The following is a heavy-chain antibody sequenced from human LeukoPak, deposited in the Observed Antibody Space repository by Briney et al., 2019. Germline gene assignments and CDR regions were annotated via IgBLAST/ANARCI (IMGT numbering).Heavy chain of an antibody. D-gene: IGHD3-22*01. CDR2: ISYDGSNK. J-gene: IGHJ4*02. V-gene: IGHV3-30*04. CDR1: GFTFSSYA. CDR3: ARDVTMIVVVITNYFDY. Sequence: PGGSLRLSCAASGFTFSSYAMHWVRQAPGKGLEWVAVISYDGSNKYYADSVKGRFTISRDNSKNTLYLQMNSLRAEDTAVYYCARDVTMIVVVITNYFDYWGQGTLVTVSS.